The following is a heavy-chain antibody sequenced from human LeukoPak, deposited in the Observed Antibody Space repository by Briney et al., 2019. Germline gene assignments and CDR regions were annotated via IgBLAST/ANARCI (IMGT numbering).Heavy chain of an antibody. V-gene: IGHV1-8*01. CDR1: GYTFTSYD. Sequence: ASVKVSCKASGYTFTSYDINWVRQANGQGLEWMGWMNPNSGNTGYAQKFQGRVTMTRNTSISTAYMVLSSLRSEDTAVYYCARGQNLWFGELLALMWGQGTLVTVSS. J-gene: IGHJ4*02. D-gene: IGHD3-10*01. CDR2: MNPNSGNT. CDR3: ARGQNLWFGELLALM.